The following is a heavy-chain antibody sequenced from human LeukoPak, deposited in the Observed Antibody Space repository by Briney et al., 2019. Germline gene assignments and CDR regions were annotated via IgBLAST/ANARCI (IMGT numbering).Heavy chain of an antibody. D-gene: IGHD6-13*01. CDR2: ISSSSSTI. J-gene: IGHJ4*02. CDR1: GFTFSSYS. V-gene: IGHV3-48*04. CDR3: ARFGQRTAAGVFDY. Sequence: GGSLRLSCAASGFTFSSYSMNWVRQAPGKGLEWVSYISSSSSTIYYADSVKGRFTISRDNAKNSLYLKMNSLRAEDTAVYYCARFGQRTAAGVFDYWGQGTLVTVSS.